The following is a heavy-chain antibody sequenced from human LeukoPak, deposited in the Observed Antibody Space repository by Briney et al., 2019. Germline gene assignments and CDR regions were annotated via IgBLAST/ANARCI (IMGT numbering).Heavy chain of an antibody. CDR2: ISYDGSNK. CDR1: GFTFSSYG. Sequence: PGRSLRLSCAASGFTFSSYGMHWVRQAPGKGLEWVAVISYDGSNKYYADSVKGRFTISRDNSKNTLYLQMNSLRAEDTAVYYCASSQWLVSGDYWGQGTLVTVSS. V-gene: IGHV3-30*03. D-gene: IGHD6-19*01. J-gene: IGHJ4*02. CDR3: ASSQWLVSGDY.